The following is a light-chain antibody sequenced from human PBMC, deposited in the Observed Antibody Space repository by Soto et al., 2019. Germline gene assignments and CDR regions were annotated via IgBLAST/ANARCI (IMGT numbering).Light chain of an antibody. V-gene: IGLV8-61*01. CDR3: VLYMGSGISV. J-gene: IGLJ3*02. CDR2: QTD. Sequence: QSVVTQEPSLSVSPGGTVTLTCGLTSGSVSTSFYPSWFQQTPGQAPRTLIFQTDARSDGAPDRFSGSILGNKAALTITGAQAEDDSDYYCVLYMGSGISVFGGGTKVTVL. CDR1: SGSVSTSFY.